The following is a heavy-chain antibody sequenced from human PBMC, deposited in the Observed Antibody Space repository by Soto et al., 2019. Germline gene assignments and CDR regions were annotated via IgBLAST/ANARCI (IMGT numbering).Heavy chain of an antibody. CDR3: ARDRVLRFLEWLGGMDV. CDR1: GSTFSSYA. D-gene: IGHD3-3*01. Sequence: GGSLRLSCAASGSTFSSYAMHWVRQAPGKGLEWVAVISYDGSNKYYADSVKGRFTISRDNSKNTLYLQMNSLRAEDTAVYYCARDRVLRFLEWLGGMDVWGQGTTVTVSS. CDR2: ISYDGSNK. J-gene: IGHJ6*02. V-gene: IGHV3-30-3*01.